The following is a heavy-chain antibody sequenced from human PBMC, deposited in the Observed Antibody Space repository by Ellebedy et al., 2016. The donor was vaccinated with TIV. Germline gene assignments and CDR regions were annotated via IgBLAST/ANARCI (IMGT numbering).Heavy chain of an antibody. V-gene: IGHV4-34*01. CDR1: GGSFSGYY. CDR3: ARGSVGSSSYDGMDV. J-gene: IGHJ6*02. Sequence: MPSETLSLTCAVYGGSFSGYYWSWIRQPPGKGLEWIGEINHSGSTNYNPSLKSRVTISVDTSKNQFSLKLSSVTAADTAVYYCARGSVGSSSYDGMDVWGQGTTVTVSS. CDR2: INHSGST. D-gene: IGHD6-6*01.